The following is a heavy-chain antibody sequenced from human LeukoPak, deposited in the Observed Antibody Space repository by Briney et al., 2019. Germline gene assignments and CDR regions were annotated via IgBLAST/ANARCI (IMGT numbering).Heavy chain of an antibody. CDR2: ISYDGSNK. D-gene: IGHD5-18*01. J-gene: IGHJ3*02. Sequence: RGSLRLSCAASGFTFSSYAMHWVRQAPGKGLEWVAVISYDGSNKYYADSVKGRFTISRDNSKNTLYLQMNSLRAEDTAVYYCARARGYSYGSDAFDIWGQGTMVTVPS. CDR1: GFTFSSYA. CDR3: ARARGYSYGSDAFDI. V-gene: IGHV3-30*04.